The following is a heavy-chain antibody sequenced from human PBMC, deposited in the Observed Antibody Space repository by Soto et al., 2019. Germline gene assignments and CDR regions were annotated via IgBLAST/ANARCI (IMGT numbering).Heavy chain of an antibody. Sequence: HLVESGGDLVKPGGSLRLSCAASGFMFSSAWMSWVRQAPGKGLEWVGRINSKRDGGTTDYAPPVKGRFVISRDDAKNTLYLQMTSLKTDYTAVYYCVEGWNDFWGQGTLVAVSS. J-gene: IGHJ4*02. D-gene: IGHD1-1*01. CDR2: INSKRDGGTT. V-gene: IGHV3-15*01. CDR1: GFMFSSAW. CDR3: VEGWNDF.